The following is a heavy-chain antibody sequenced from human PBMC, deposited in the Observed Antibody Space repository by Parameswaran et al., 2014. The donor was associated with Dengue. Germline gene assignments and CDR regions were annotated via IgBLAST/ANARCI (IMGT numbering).Heavy chain of an antibody. V-gene: IGHV5-10-1*01. J-gene: IGHJ5*02. CDR3: ARAAAAFPYNWFDP. CDR2: IDPSDSYT. Sequence: VRQAPGKGLEWMGRIDPSDSYTNYSPSFQGHVTISADKSISTAYLQWSSLKASDTAMYYCARAAAAFPYNWFDPWGQGNPGSPSPQ. D-gene: IGHD6-13*01.